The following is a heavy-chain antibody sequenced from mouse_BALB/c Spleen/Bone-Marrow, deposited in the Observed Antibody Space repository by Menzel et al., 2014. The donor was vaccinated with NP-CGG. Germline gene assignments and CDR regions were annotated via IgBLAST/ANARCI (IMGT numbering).Heavy chain of an antibody. V-gene: IGHV1S81*02. J-gene: IGHJ1*01. CDR3: ARYYNCYFDV. D-gene: IGHD1-1*01. CDR1: GYTFTNYW. Sequence: VQLQQSGAEVVKPGASVRLSCKTSGYTFTNYWMHWVKQRPGQGLEWIGDINPSNGRATYSEKFKSKATLTVDTSSSTAYMQLSSLTSEDSAVYYCARYYNCYFDVWGAGTTVTVSS. CDR2: INPSNGRA.